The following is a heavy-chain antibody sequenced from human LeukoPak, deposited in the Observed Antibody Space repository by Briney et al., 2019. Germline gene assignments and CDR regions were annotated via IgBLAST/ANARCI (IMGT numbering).Heavy chain of an antibody. CDR3: AKDRDYSQDY. V-gene: IGHV3-7*01. J-gene: IGHJ4*02. D-gene: IGHD2-21*01. Sequence: GGSLRLSCAASGFAFGSYWMSWVRQAPGKGLEWVANINQDGSESHYVDSVKGRYTISRDNAKNLLYLQMNSLRADDTAVYYCAKDRDYSQDYWGQGTLVTVSS. CDR2: INQDGSES. CDR1: GFAFGSYW.